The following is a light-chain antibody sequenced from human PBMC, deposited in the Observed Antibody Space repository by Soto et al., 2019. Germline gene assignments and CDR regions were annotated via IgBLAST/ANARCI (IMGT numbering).Light chain of an antibody. Sequence: DIQMTQSPSSLSASVGDRVTITCRASQGISNYLAWYQQKPGKVPKLLIYAASTLQSGVPSRFSGSESGTDFTITISSLQPEDVATYSCQTHNRAPLTFRGGTKVEIK. CDR1: QGISNY. J-gene: IGKJ4*01. CDR2: AAS. V-gene: IGKV1-27*01. CDR3: QTHNRAPLT.